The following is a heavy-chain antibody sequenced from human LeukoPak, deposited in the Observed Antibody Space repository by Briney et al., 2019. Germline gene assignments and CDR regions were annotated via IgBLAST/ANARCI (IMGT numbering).Heavy chain of an antibody. CDR3: ARRVAEYSSSSGYYYYYMDV. J-gene: IGHJ6*03. CDR1: GGSISSYY. CDR2: IYYSGST. V-gene: IGHV4-59*08. Sequence: PSETLSLTCTVSGGSISSYYWSWIRQPPGKGLEWIGDIYYSGSTNYNPSLKSRVTISVDTSKNQFSLKLSSVTAADTAVYYCARRVAEYSSSSGYYYYYMDVWGKGTTVTVSS. D-gene: IGHD6-6*01.